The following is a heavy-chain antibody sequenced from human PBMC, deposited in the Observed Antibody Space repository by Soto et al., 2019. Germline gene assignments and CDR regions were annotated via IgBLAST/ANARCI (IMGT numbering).Heavy chain of an antibody. D-gene: IGHD3-3*01. CDR2: ISSSSSTI. J-gene: IGHJ6*02. CDR3: ARDYSSVGVWSGYYSPDYGLGMDV. Sequence: GGSLRLSCAASGFTFSSYSMNWVRQAPGKGLEWVSYISSSSSTIYYADSVKGRFTISRDNAKNSLYLQMNSLRDEDTAVYYCARDYSSVGVWSGYYSPDYGLGMDVWGQGTTVTVSS. CDR1: GFTFSSYS. V-gene: IGHV3-48*02.